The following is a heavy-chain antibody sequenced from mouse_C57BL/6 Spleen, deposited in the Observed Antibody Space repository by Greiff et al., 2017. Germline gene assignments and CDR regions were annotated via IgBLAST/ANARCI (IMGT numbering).Heavy chain of an antibody. J-gene: IGHJ2*01. CDR3: ARNYDDGYYFDY. CDR1: GFSLTSYG. D-gene: IGHD2-3*01. CDR2: IWSGGST. Sequence: VQLQQSGLGLVQPSQSLSITCTVSGFSLTSYGVHWVRQSPGKGLEWLGVIWSGGSTDYNAAFISRLSISKDNSKSQVFFKMNSLQADDTAIYFCARNYDDGYYFDYRGQGTTLTVSS. V-gene: IGHV2-2*01.